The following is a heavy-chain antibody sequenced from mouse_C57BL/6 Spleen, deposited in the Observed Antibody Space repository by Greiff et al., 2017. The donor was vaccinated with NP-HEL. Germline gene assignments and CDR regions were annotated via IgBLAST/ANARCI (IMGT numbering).Heavy chain of an antibody. CDR1: GFNIKNTY. V-gene: IGHV14-3*01. CDR3: AIQTAQATLFAY. D-gene: IGHD3-2*02. Sequence: DVKLQESVAELVRPGASVKLSCTASGFNIKNTYMHWVKPRPEQGLEWIGRIDPANGNTKYAPKFQGKAPITADTSSNTAYLQLSSLTSEDTAIYYCAIQTAQATLFAYWGQGTLVTVSA. CDR2: IDPANGNT. J-gene: IGHJ3*01.